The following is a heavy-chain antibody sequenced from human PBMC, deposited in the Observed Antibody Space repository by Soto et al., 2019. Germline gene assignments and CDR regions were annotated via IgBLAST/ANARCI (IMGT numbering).Heavy chain of an antibody. CDR1: GYTFTGYY. CDR3: ARGQVQLEREGVTFDY. Sequence: ASVKVSCKASGYTFTGYYMHWVRQAPGQGLEWMGWINPNSGGTNYAQKFQGWVTMTRDTSTSTVYMELSSLRSEDTAVYYCARGQVQLEREGVTFDYWGQGTLVTVS. J-gene: IGHJ4*02. D-gene: IGHD1-1*01. CDR2: INPNSGGT. V-gene: IGHV1-2*04.